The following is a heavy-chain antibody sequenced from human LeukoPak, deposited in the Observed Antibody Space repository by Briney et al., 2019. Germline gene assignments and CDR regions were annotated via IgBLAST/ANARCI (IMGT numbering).Heavy chain of an antibody. CDR3: ARLISPVWFGELLSWFDP. CDR2: IYYSGST. J-gene: IGHJ5*02. V-gene: IGHV4-59*08. Sequence: SETLSLTCTVSGGSISSYYWSWIRQPPGKGLEWIGYIYYSGSTNYNPSLKSRVTIPVDTSKNQFSLKLSSVTAADTAVYYCARLISPVWFGELLSWFDPWGQGTLVTVSS. D-gene: IGHD3-10*01. CDR1: GGSISSYY.